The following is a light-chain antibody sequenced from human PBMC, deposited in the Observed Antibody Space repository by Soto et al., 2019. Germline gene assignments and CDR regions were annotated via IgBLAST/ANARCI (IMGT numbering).Light chain of an antibody. J-gene: IGLJ2*01. CDR2: EVN. V-gene: IGLV2-14*01. Sequence: QSALTQPASVSGSPGQSITISCTGTSSDVGAYNYVSWYQQYPGEAPKLIIYEVNNRPSGVSNRFSGSKSGNTASLTISGLQAEDEADYYCSSYRTNTAVVFGGGTKLTVL. CDR3: SSYRTNTAVV. CDR1: SSDVGAYNY.